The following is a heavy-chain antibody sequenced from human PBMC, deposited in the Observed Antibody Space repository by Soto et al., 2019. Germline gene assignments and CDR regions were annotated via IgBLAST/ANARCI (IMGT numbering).Heavy chain of an antibody. CDR3: AKGTTVTPWRYFDL. J-gene: IGHJ2*01. CDR1: RFTFSSDG. D-gene: IGHD4-17*01. Sequence: QGQLVESGGGVVQPGRSLRLSCEASRFTFSSDGMHWVRQAPGKGLEWVAVTSYDGGYKNYADSVKGRFTISRDNSGNTLYLQMNSLRCEDTAVYYCAKGTTVTPWRYFDLWGRGTLVTVSS. V-gene: IGHV3-30*18. CDR2: TSYDGGYK.